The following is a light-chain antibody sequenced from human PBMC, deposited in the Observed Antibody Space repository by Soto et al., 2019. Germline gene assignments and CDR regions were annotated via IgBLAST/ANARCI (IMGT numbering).Light chain of an antibody. V-gene: IGKV1-27*01. CDR3: QQHYSYSQT. J-gene: IGKJ1*01. Sequence: SRASLSSTSRGRANNSNLVSQGISNYLAWYQQKPGKVPKLLIYAASTLQSGVPSRFSGSVSGLDFTIPISSLVSEDFVTDYPQQHYSYSQTFGQGTKVDIK. CDR2: AAS. CDR1: QGISNY.